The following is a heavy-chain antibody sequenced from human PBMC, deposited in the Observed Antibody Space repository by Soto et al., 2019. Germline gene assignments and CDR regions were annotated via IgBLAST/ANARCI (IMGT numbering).Heavy chain of an antibody. J-gene: IGHJ4*02. Sequence: SVKVSCKASGGTFSSYSISWVLQAPGQGLEWMGGIIPIFGTANYAQKFQGRVTITADKSTSTAYMELSSLRSEDTAVYYCARRDSLYYFDYWGQGTLVTVSS. CDR2: IIPIFGTA. CDR1: GGTFSSYS. CDR3: ARRDSLYYFDY. V-gene: IGHV1-69*06. D-gene: IGHD3-16*01.